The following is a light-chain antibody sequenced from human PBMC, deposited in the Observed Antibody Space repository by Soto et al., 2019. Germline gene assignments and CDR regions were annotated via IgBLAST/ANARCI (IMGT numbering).Light chain of an antibody. V-gene: IGLV2-14*01. J-gene: IGLJ1*01. CDR1: SSDVGYYNY. CDR2: EVN. Sequence: QSLLTKPASVSWCPGQSITISCSGTSSDVGYYNYVSWYRQHPGKAPRLMIYEVNNRPSGVSHRFSGSKSGNTASLTIPGLQAEDEADYYCSSCTSSSTLLYVFGTGTKVTVL. CDR3: SSCTSSSTLLYV.